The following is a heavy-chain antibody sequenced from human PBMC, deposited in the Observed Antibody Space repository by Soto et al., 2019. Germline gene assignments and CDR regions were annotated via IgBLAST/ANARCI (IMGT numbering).Heavy chain of an antibody. V-gene: IGHV3-48*03. CDR2: ISSSGSTI. CDR1: GFTFSSYE. Sequence: PGGSLRLSCAASGFTFSSYEMNWVRQAPGKGLEWVSYISSSGSTIYYADSVKGRFTISRDNAKNSLYLQMNSLRAEDTAVYYCARDWRVRGVIIGYYYYSGMDVWGQGTTVTVSS. D-gene: IGHD3-10*01. CDR3: ARDWRVRGVIIGYYYYSGMDV. J-gene: IGHJ6*02.